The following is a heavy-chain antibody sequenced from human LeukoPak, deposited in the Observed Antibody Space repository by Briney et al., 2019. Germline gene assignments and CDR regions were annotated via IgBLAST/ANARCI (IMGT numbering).Heavy chain of an antibody. J-gene: IGHJ1*01. CDR1: GGTFSSYA. CDR3: ARGHYYDSSGYPLGYFQH. Sequence: ASVKVSCKASGGTFSSYAISWVRQAPGQGPEWMGRIIPILGIANYAQKFQGRVTITADKSTSTAYMELSSLRSEDTAVYYCARGHYYDSSGYPLGYFQHWGQGTLVTVSS. D-gene: IGHD3-22*01. V-gene: IGHV1-69*04. CDR2: IIPILGIA.